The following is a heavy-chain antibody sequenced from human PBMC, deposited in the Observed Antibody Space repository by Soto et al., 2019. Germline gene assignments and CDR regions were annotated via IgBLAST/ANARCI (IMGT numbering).Heavy chain of an antibody. CDR1: GGTFSSYA. Sequence: QVQLVQSGAEVKKPGSSVKVSCKASGGTFSSYAISWVRQAPGQGLEWMGGIIPIFGTANYAQKFQGRVTITADESTSTAYMELSSLRSEDTAVYYCARGMDEVDGNIWDYYYGMDVWGQGTTVTVSS. V-gene: IGHV1-69*01. J-gene: IGHJ6*02. CDR3: ARGMDEVDGNIWDYYYGMDV. D-gene: IGHD3-16*01. CDR2: IIPIFGTA.